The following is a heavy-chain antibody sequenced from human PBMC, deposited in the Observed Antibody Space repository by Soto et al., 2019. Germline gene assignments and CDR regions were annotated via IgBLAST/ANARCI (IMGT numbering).Heavy chain of an antibody. V-gene: IGHV3-48*03. Sequence: GGSLRLSCAASGFTFSSYEMNWVRQAPGKGLEWVSYISSSGSTIYYADSVKGRFTISRDNAKNSLYLQMNSLRAEDTAVYYCARDSGVMIFGGSPTPLGMDVWGQGTTVTVSS. D-gene: IGHD3-3*01. CDR2: ISSSGSTI. CDR3: ARDSGVMIFGGSPTPLGMDV. J-gene: IGHJ6*02. CDR1: GFTFSSYE.